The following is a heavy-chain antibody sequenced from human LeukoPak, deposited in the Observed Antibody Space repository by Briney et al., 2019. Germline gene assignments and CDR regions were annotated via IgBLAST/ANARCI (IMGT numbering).Heavy chain of an antibody. CDR1: GFTFSSYA. Sequence: GGSLRLSCAASGFTFSSYAMSWVRQAPGKGLEWVSAISGSGGSTYYADSVKGRFTISRDNSKNTLYLHMNSLRAEDTAVYYCAKARAVTRDFDYWGQGTLVTVSS. D-gene: IGHD4-17*01. CDR3: AKARAVTRDFDY. J-gene: IGHJ4*02. V-gene: IGHV3-23*01. CDR2: ISGSGGST.